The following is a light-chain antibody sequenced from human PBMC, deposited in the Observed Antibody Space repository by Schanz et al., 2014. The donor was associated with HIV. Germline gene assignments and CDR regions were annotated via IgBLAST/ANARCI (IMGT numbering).Light chain of an antibody. J-gene: IGKJ1*01. CDR1: QSVLYSSNNKNY. Sequence: DIVMTQSPDSLAVSLGERATFHCKSNQSVLYSSNNKNYLAWYQQKPRQPPKLLIYWASSRESGVPDRFSGGGSGTDFTLTISSLQAEDVAVYYCQQYYTTPQAFGQGTKVQI. CDR2: WAS. CDR3: QQYYTTPQA. V-gene: IGKV4-1*01.